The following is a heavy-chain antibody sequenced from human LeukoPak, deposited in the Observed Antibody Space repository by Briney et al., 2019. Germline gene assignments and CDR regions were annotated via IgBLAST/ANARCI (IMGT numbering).Heavy chain of an antibody. CDR3: TTEVKGGWYYDILTGYYSY. CDR2: IKSKTDGGTT. Sequence: GGSLRLSCAASGFTFSNAWMSWVRQAPGKGLEWVGRIKSKTDGGTTDYAAPVKGRFTISRDDSKNTLYLQMNSLKTEDTAVYYCTTEVKGGWYYDILTGYYSYWGQGTLVTVSS. V-gene: IGHV3-15*01. J-gene: IGHJ4*02. CDR1: GFTFSNAW. D-gene: IGHD3-9*01.